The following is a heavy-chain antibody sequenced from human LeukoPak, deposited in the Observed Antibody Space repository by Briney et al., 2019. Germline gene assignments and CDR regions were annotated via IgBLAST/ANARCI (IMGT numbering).Heavy chain of an antibody. CDR1: GFTFSHAW. V-gene: IGHV3-15*01. D-gene: IGHD3-3*01. CDR3: TTRFFDYLVY. J-gene: IGHJ4*02. Sequence: KPWGSLRLSCAASGFTFSHAWMSWVRQAPGKGLEWVGRIKTKADGETTDYAAPVKGRFTISRDDSKNTLYLQMNSLKTEDTALYYCTTRFFDYLVYWGQGALVTVSS. CDR2: IKTKADGETT.